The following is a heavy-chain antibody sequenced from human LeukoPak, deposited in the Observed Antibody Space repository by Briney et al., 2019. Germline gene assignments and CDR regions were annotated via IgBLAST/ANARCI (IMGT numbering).Heavy chain of an antibody. Sequence: GGSLRLSCAASGFTVSSNYMSWVRQAPGKGLEWVSVIYSGGSTYYADSVKGRFTIPRDNSKNTLYFQMNSLRAEDTAVYYCASDSDFSVVTANAFDIWGQGTMVTVSS. V-gene: IGHV3-53*01. J-gene: IGHJ3*02. CDR2: IYSGGST. CDR1: GFTVSSNY. CDR3: ASDSDFSVVTANAFDI. D-gene: IGHD2-21*02.